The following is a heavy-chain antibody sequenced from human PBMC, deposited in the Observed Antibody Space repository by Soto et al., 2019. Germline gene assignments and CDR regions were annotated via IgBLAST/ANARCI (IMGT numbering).Heavy chain of an antibody. J-gene: IGHJ4*02. D-gene: IGHD2-21*02. V-gene: IGHV3-30*18. CDR2: ISFEGNNK. CDR1: GLTFSSYG. CDR3: AKDQRARIVVVTAMAIDY. Sequence: PGGSMRLSCAASGLTFSSYGMHWVRQAPGKGLEWVAVISFEGNNKYYAGSVRGRFTISRDNSKNTLFLQLTSLRAEDTAVYYCAKDQRARIVVVTAMAIDYWGQGTLVTVSS.